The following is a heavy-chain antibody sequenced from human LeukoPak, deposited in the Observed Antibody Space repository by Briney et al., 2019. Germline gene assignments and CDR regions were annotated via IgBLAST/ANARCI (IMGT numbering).Heavy chain of an antibody. CDR1: GYSFTSYY. CDR2: INPSGGST. V-gene: IGHV1-46*01. CDR3: AKTQRYYFDY. Sequence: GESLKISCKGSGYSFTSYYMHWVRQAPGQGLEWMGIINPSGGSTSYAQKFQGRVTMTRDTSTSTVYMELSSLRSEDTAVYYCAKTQRYYFDYWGQGTLVTVSS. J-gene: IGHJ4*02.